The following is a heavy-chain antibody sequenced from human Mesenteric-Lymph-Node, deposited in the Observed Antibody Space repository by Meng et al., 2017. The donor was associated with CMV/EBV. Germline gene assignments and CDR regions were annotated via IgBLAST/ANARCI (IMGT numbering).Heavy chain of an antibody. Sequence: SVKVSCKASRGTLSNYAISWVRQAPGQGLEWMGGIIPIFGTANYAQKFQGRVTITTDESTSTAYMELSSLRSEDTAVYYCARMISSSSPRLYYYYGMDVWGQGTTVTVSS. D-gene: IGHD6-6*01. CDR3: ARMISSSSPRLYYYYGMDV. CDR2: IIPIFGTA. J-gene: IGHJ6*02. CDR1: RGTLSNYA. V-gene: IGHV1-69*05.